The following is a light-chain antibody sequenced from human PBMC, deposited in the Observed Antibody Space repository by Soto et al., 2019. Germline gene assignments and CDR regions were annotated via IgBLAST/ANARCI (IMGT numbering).Light chain of an antibody. CDR2: NNN. V-gene: IGLV1-44*01. Sequence: QSVLTQPPSTSGTPGQKVTISCSGSSSNIGPNAVNWYQQLPGTAPKLLLYNNNQRPSGVSDRFSGSKSGTSASLDISGLQSDDEADYHCAAWDDSLNGLVFGTGTKLTVL. J-gene: IGLJ1*01. CDR1: SSNIGPNA. CDR3: AAWDDSLNGLV.